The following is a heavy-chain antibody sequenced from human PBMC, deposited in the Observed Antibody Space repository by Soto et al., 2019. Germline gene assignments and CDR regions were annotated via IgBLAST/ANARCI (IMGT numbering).Heavy chain of an antibody. CDR1: GYTFSTFY. Sequence: QVHLVQSGAEVKKPGASVKLSCKASGYTFSTFYMHWVRQAPGQGLAWMAISNHSGGITTYAQNFQGRITSTSDTSTSTVYMELSSLRSEDTAVYYCARGAGGDLGFFDLWGQGTLITVSS. CDR2: SNHSGGIT. V-gene: IGHV1-46*03. D-gene: IGHD4-17*01. CDR3: ARGAGGDLGFFDL. J-gene: IGHJ4*02.